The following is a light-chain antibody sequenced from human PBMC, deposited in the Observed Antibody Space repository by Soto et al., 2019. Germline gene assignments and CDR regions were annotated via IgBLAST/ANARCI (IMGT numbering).Light chain of an antibody. CDR1: ERLSSVY. CDR3: QQYNNWPV. CDR2: GAS. V-gene: IGKV3-15*01. J-gene: IGKJ1*01. Sequence: EIVLTQSPGTLSLSPGERATLSCRASERLSSVYLAWYQQKPGQAPRLLIYGASTRATGIPARFSGSGSGTEFTLTISSLQSEDFAVYYCQQYNNWPVFGQGTKVDIK.